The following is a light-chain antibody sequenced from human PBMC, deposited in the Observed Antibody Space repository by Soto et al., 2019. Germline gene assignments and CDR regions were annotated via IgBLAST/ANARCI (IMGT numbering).Light chain of an antibody. J-gene: IGKJ4*01. CDR2: GAS. Sequence: EIVLTQSPATLSLSPGERATLSCRASQSVSSYLAWYQQKPGQVPRLLINGASNRATGIPARFSGSGSGTDFTLTISSLEPEDFAVYYCQQRSNWPLTFGGGTKVEVK. CDR1: QSVSSY. V-gene: IGKV3-11*01. CDR3: QQRSNWPLT.